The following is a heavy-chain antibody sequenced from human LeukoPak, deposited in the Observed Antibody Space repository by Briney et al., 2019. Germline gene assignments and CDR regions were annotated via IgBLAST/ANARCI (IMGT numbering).Heavy chain of an antibody. D-gene: IGHD3-16*01. J-gene: IGHJ4*02. CDR1: GFTLGNYW. Sequence: GGSLRLSCAASGFTLGNYWMHWVRQAPGQGLVWVSRIVNDGSTTYADSVKGRFTISRDNAKNTLYLQMNSLRADDTAVYFCVRDNGGEHSWGQGALVTVSS. CDR2: IVNDGSTT. CDR3: VRDNGGEHS. V-gene: IGHV3-74*01.